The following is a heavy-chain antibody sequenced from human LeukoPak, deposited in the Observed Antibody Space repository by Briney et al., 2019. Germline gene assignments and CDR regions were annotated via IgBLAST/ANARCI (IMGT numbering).Heavy chain of an antibody. V-gene: IGHV3-23*01. CDR2: ISGSGGTT. CDR1: GFTFINYI. J-gene: IGHJ4*02. D-gene: IGHD2-2*01. CDR3: AKAIVGSSYRYYDY. Sequence: PGGSVRLSCAASGFTFINYIMTWVRHAPGKGLEWVSAISGSGGTTVYSDSVKGRFTVSRDNSRNTLYLQMNSLRAEDTAVYYCAKAIVGSSYRYYDYWGQGNLVTVSS.